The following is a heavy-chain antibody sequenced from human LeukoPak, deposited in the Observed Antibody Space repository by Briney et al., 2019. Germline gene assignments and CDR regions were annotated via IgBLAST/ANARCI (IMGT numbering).Heavy chain of an antibody. CDR3: AKDVGARDYFDY. J-gene: IGHJ4*02. D-gene: IGHD1-26*01. CDR2: ISGSGGST. CDR1: GFTFSSYA. Sequence: PGGSLRLSCAASGFTFSSYAMSWVRQAPGKGLEWVSAISGSGGSTYYADSVKGRFTISRDKSKNTLYLQMNSLRAEDTAVYYCAKDVGARDYFDYWGQGTLVTVSS. V-gene: IGHV3-23*01.